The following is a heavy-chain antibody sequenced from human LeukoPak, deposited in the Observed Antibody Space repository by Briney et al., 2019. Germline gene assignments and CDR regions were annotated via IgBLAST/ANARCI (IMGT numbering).Heavy chain of an antibody. D-gene: IGHD4/OR15-4a*01. V-gene: IGHV3-48*03. CDR3: ARVTSLVRDFDY. CDR1: GFTFSSYE. J-gene: IGHJ4*02. Sequence: PGGSLRLSCAASGFTFSSYEMNWVRQAPGKGLEWVSYISSSGSTIYYADSVKGRFTISRDNAKNSLYLQMNSLRAEDTAVYYCARVTSLVRDFDYWGQGTLVTVSS. CDR2: ISSSGSTI.